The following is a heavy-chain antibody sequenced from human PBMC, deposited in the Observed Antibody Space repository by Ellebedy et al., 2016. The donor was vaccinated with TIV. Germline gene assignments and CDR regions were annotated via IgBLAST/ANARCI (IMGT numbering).Heavy chain of an antibody. CDR3: ARRGRQAPNYFYYAMDV. J-gene: IGHJ6*01. D-gene: IGHD3-3*01. Sequence: KVSCKASGYSFTNYYIAWVRLVPRRGLEWMGIIFPDDSDTKYSPSFQGQVFISVDKSITTAYLQWSSLKASDSGIYYCARRGRQAPNYFYYAMDVWGQGTTVTVSS. CDR1: GYSFTNYY. CDR2: IFPDDSDT. V-gene: IGHV5-51*01.